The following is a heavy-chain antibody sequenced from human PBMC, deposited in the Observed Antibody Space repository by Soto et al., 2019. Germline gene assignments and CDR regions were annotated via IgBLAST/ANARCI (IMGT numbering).Heavy chain of an antibody. V-gene: IGHV4-4*02. CDR1: GGSISSTNW. Sequence: QVQLQQSGPRLARPSGTLSLTCVVSGGSISSTNWWTWVRQTPGKGLEWIGEIYHTGSTKYNPSPKNRVTISPVTSDNPFSLNLKSVTAADTAVYYCASLPRRIVVVVLAIPYWGQGTLVTVSS. D-gene: IGHD2-15*01. J-gene: IGHJ4*02. CDR3: ASLPRRIVVVVLAIPY. CDR2: IYHTGST.